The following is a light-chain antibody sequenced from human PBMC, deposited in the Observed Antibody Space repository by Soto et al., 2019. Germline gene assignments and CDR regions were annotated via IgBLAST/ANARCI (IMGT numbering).Light chain of an antibody. CDR2: LEGSGSY. CDR1: SGHSSYI. Sequence: QPVLTQSSSASASLGSSVKLTCTLSSGHSSYIIAWHQQQPGKAPRYLMKLEGSGSYNKGSGVPDRFSGSSSGADRYLTISNLQSEDEADYYCETWDSITRVFGGGTTLSVL. J-gene: IGLJ3*02. CDR3: ETWDSITRV. V-gene: IGLV4-60*03.